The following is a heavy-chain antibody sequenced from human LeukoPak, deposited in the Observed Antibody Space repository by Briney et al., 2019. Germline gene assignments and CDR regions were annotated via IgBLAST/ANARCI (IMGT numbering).Heavy chain of an antibody. V-gene: IGHV3-53*01. Sequence: GGSLRLSCAASGFTFSDYYMSWVRQAPGKGLEWVSIIYSGGSTYYADSVKGRFIISRDNSKNTLYLQMNSLRAEDTAVYYCARANYYYDSSGYYYQFNYFDYWGQGTLVTVSS. CDR3: ARANYYYDSSGYYYQFNYFDY. J-gene: IGHJ4*02. D-gene: IGHD3-22*01. CDR2: IYSGGST. CDR1: GFTFSDYY.